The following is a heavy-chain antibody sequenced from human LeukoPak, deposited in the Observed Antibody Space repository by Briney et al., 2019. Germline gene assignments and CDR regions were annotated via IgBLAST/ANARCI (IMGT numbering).Heavy chain of an antibody. V-gene: IGHV3-30*18. Sequence: PGKSLRLSCAASGFTFSSYGMHWVRQAPGKGLEWVAVISYDGSNKYYADSVKGRFTISRDNSKNTLYLQMNNLRAEDTAVYYCAKSTSTVTTMDHFDYWGQGTLVTVSS. CDR2: ISYDGSNK. CDR1: GFTFSSYG. D-gene: IGHD4-17*01. CDR3: AKSTSTVTTMDHFDY. J-gene: IGHJ4*02.